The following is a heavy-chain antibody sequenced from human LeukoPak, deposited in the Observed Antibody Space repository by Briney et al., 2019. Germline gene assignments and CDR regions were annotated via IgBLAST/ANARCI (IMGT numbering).Heavy chain of an antibody. CDR3: ASEVENTSGWYSHFDY. J-gene: IGHJ4*02. D-gene: IGHD6-19*01. CDR2: ISTSSSYI. V-gene: IGHV3-21*01. CDR1: GFSFSSYS. Sequence: PGGSLRLSCAASGFSFSSYSMNWVRQAPGKGLEWVSSISTSSSYIYYADSVKGRFTISRDNAKNSLYLQMNSLRAEDTAVYYCASEVENTSGWYSHFDYWGQGTLVTVSS.